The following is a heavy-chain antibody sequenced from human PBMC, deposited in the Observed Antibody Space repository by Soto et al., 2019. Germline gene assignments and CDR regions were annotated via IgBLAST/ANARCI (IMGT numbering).Heavy chain of an antibody. Sequence: EVQLVESGGGLVKPGGSLRLSCAGSGFTFSNAWMSWVRRAPGKGLEWVGRIKSDAYGGAIDYAAPVKGRFTISRDDSKNTLFLQMNNLSAKDPAVYSCTTAKGRLDPPKIDFCGHGTTVIVSS. CDR1: GFTFSNAW. J-gene: IGHJ4*01. CDR2: IKSDAYGGAI. D-gene: IGHD6-25*01. V-gene: IGHV3-15*01. CDR3: TTAKGRLDPPKIDF.